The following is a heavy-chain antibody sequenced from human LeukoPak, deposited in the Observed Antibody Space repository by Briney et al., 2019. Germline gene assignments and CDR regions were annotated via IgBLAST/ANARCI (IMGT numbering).Heavy chain of an antibody. D-gene: IGHD5-12*01. CDR3: AIGRYAFDY. CDR1: GFTLSNHW. J-gene: IGHJ4*02. V-gene: IGHV3-7*01. Sequence: GGSLRLSCTASGFTLSNHWMSWVRQAPGKGLEWVANNHQDGSEKNSVDSVKGRFTISRDNSKDTLYLQMNSLRAEDTAVYYCAIGRYAFDYWGQGTLVTVSS. CDR2: NHQDGSEK.